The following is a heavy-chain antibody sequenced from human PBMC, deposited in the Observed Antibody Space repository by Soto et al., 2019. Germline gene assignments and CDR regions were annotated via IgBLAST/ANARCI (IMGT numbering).Heavy chain of an antibody. D-gene: IGHD2-2*02. V-gene: IGHV3-21*01. J-gene: IGHJ6*02. CDR1: VFTFITYS. CDR2: ISSRSDI. Sequence: AGWSLRLSCVCSVFTFITYSINWVRQAPGKGLEWVSSISSRSDIYYADSVKGRFTISRDNAKNSVSLQMNSLRAEDTAVYYCAREYTAWPLAYGLDVWGQGTTVTVSS. CDR3: AREYTAWPLAYGLDV.